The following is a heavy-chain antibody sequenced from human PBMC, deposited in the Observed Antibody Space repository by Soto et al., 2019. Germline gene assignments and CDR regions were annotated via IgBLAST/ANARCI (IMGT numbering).Heavy chain of an antibody. J-gene: IGHJ6*02. CDR1: GFTFSSYG. CDR3: AREKYSSSSFIYGMDV. V-gene: IGHV3-33*01. Sequence: GGSLRLSCAASGFTFSSYGMHWVRQAPGKGLEWVAVIWYDGSNKYYADSVKGRFTISRDNSKNTLYLQMNSLRAEDTAVYYCAREKYSSSSFIYGMDVWGQGTTVTVSS. CDR2: IWYDGSNK. D-gene: IGHD6-6*01.